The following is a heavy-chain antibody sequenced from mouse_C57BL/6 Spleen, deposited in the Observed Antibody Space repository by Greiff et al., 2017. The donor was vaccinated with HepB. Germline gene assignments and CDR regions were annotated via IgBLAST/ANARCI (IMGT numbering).Heavy chain of an antibody. D-gene: IGHD2-3*01. J-gene: IGHJ4*01. V-gene: IGHV1-69*01. CDR3: ARGLLHAMDY. CDR1: GYTFTSYW. Sequence: QVQLQQSGAELVMPGASVKLSCKASGYTFTSYWMHWVKQKPGQGLEWIGEIDPSDSYTNYNQKFKGKSTLTVDKSSSTAYMQLSSLTSEDSAVDYCARGLLHAMDYWGQGTSVTVSS. CDR2: IDPSDSYT.